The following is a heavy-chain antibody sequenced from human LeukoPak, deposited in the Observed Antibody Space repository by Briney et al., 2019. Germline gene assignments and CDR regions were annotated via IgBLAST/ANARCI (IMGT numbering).Heavy chain of an antibody. Sequence: ASVKVSCKASGYTFTGYYMHWVRQAPGQGLEWMGWINPNSGGTNYAQKFQGRVTMTRDTSISTAYMELNRLRFDDAAVYYCARDQSRSWYYYFMDVWGKGTTVTVSS. CDR2: INPNSGGT. J-gene: IGHJ6*03. CDR1: GYTFTGYY. D-gene: IGHD3-10*01. V-gene: IGHV1-2*02. CDR3: ARDQSRSWYYYFMDV.